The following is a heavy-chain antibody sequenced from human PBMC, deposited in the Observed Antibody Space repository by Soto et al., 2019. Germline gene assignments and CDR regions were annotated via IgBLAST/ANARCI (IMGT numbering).Heavy chain of an antibody. J-gene: IGHJ4*02. CDR3: ARGYYDSSGYYLGH. Sequence: LETLPHTCAVSGGSRISSHWWTWVRQTPEKGLEWIGETHHTGAINYNPSLKSRITTAVDKSKNQFSLQMTSVTAADTAVYYCARGYYDSSGYYLGHWGQGTLVTVSS. D-gene: IGHD3-22*01. CDR1: GGSRISSHW. V-gene: IGHV4-4*02. CDR2: THHTGAI.